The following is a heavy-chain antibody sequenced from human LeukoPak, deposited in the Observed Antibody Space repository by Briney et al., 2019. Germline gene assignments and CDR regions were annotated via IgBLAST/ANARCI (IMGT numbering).Heavy chain of an antibody. CDR1: RFTFSSYS. CDR3: AKDLSPGPD. V-gene: IGHV3-23*01. J-gene: IGHJ4*02. CDR2: IIGSGLTT. Sequence: GGSLRLSCAGSRFTFSSYSMNWVRQAPGKGLKWVSAIIGSGLTTYYAASVKGRFTISRDNSKNTLYLQMNSLRAEDTAVYYCAKDLSPGPDWGQGTLVTVSS.